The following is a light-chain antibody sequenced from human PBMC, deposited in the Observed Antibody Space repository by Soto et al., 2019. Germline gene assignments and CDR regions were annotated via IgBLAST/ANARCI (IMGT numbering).Light chain of an antibody. J-gene: IGKJ2*01. Sequence: ETVLTQSPATLSLSPGERAALSCRASHSIFTSLAWYQHKPGQAPRLLIYDASNRATGIPARFSGSGSGTDFTLTISSLEPEDFALYYCQQCSVRPPAFGQGTKLEIK. CDR2: DAS. CDR1: HSIFTS. CDR3: QQCSVRPPA. V-gene: IGKV3-11*01.